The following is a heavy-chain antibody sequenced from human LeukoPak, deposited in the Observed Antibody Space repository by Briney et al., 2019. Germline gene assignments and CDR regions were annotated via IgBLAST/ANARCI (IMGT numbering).Heavy chain of an antibody. CDR2: IYPDDSDT. CDR3: ARAAYCSSTNCYIGAGIDAFDI. CDR1: GYSFTSYW. D-gene: IGHD2-2*02. J-gene: IGHJ3*02. Sequence: GESLKISCKGSGYSFTSYWIGWVRQMPGKGLEWMGVIYPDDSDTRYSPAFQGQVTISADKSISTAYLQWGSLEASDTAIYYCARAAYCSSTNCYIGAGIDAFDIWGQGTMVTVSS. V-gene: IGHV5-51*01.